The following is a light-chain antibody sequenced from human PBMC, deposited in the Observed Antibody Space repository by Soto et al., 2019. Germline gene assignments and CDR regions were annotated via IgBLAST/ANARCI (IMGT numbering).Light chain of an antibody. J-gene: IGKJ5*01. CDR2: AAS. CDR3: QQLNSFPTT. V-gene: IGKV1-9*01. Sequence: DIQLTQTPSFLSASAGDRVTITCRASQVISSYLAWYQQKPGRAPKLLIYAASTLQSGVPSRFSGSGSGTEFTLTITSLQPEDFATYYCQQLNSFPTTFGQGTRLEIK. CDR1: QVISSY.